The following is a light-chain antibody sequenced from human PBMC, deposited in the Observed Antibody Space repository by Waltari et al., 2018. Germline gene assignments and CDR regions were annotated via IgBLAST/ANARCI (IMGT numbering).Light chain of an antibody. V-gene: IGLV7-46*01. J-gene: IGLJ7*01. CDR3: LLSYTGFGAV. CDR2: DTT. Sequence: QAVVTQEPSLTVSPGGTVTLTCGSSPGTVTSGHYPYWFQQKPGQAPRTLIYDTTDKHSWTPARFSGSLLGGKAALTLSGAQPEDEAEYYCLLSYTGFGAVFGGGTQLTVL. CDR1: PGTVTSGHY.